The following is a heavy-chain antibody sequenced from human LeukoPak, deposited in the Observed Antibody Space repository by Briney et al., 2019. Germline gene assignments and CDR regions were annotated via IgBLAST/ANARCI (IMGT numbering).Heavy chain of an antibody. D-gene: IGHD3-9*01. CDR1: GFTFSSYA. V-gene: IGHV3-23*01. J-gene: IGHJ4*02. CDR2: ISGSGGST. CDR3: AKELPGYFDWLYPFDY. Sequence: PGGSLRLSCAASGFTFSSYAMSWVRQAPGKGLEWVSAISGSGGSTYYADSVKGQFTISRDNSKNTLYLQMNSLRAEDTAVYYCAKELPGYFDWLYPFDYWGQGTLVTVSS.